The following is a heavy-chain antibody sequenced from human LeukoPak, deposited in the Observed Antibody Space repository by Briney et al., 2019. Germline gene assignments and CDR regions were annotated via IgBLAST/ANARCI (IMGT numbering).Heavy chain of an antibody. V-gene: IGHV1-69*10. CDR3: ARRVDFDAFDI. J-gene: IGHJ3*02. CDR2: IIPILGIA. CDR1: GYSFTAYY. Sequence: ASVKVSCKASGYSFTAYYIHWVRQAPGKGLEWVGWIIPILGIANYAQKFQGRVTITADKSTSTAYMELSNLRSEDTAVYYCARRVDFDAFDIWGQGTMVTVSS. D-gene: IGHD5-12*01.